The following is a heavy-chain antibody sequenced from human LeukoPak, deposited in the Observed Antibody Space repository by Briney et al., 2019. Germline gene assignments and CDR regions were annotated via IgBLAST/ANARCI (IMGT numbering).Heavy chain of an antibody. Sequence: SQTLSLTCTVSGGSISSGGYYWSWIRQHPGKGLEWIGYIYHSGSTYYNPSLKSRVTISVDTSKNQFSLKLSSVTAADTAVYYCARDRGCSSTSCYTDAFDIWGQGTMVTVSS. J-gene: IGHJ3*02. CDR1: GGSISSGGYY. D-gene: IGHD2-2*02. V-gene: IGHV4-31*03. CDR2: IYHSGST. CDR3: ARDRGCSSTSCYTDAFDI.